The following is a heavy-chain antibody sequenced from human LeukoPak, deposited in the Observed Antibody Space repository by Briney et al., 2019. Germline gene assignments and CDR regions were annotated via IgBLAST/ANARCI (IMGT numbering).Heavy chain of an antibody. V-gene: IGHV3-7*01. J-gene: IGHJ6*03. Sequence: PGGSLRLSCAATGFSFSSYWMSWVRQAPGKGLEWVANIKQDGGDKYYLGSVKGRFTISRDNAKNSLYLQMNSLRAEDTAVYFCAREQPLTVSTWGYFYYYMDVWGRGTTVTVTS. D-gene: IGHD4-17*01. CDR2: IKQDGGDK. CDR1: GFSFSSYW. CDR3: AREQPLTVSTWGYFYYYMDV.